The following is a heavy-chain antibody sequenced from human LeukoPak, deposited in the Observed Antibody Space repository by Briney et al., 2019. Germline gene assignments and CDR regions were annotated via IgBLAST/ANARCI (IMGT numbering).Heavy chain of an antibody. D-gene: IGHD7-27*01. CDR1: VDSISSYY. CDR2: IYYSGST. J-gene: IGHJ4*02. V-gene: IGHV4-59*01. Sequence: PSETLSLTCTVSVDSISSYYWSWIRQPPGKGLEWIGYIYYSGSTNYNPSLKSRVTISIDTSKNQFTLKLSSVTAAGTAVYYCASTTPMGISYWGQGTLVTVSS. CDR3: ASTTPMGISY.